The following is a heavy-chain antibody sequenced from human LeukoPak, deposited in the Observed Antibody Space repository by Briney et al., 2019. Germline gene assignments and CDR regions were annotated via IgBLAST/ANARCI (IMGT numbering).Heavy chain of an antibody. CDR2: INHSGST. J-gene: IGHJ4*02. CDR3: ARVVAAAEIPNFDY. Sequence: SETLSLTCAVYGGSFSGYYWSWIRQPPGKGLEWIGKINHSGSTNYNPSLKSRVTISVDTSKNQFSLKLSSVTAADTAVYYCARVVAAAEIPNFDYWGQGTLVTVSS. D-gene: IGHD6-13*01. CDR1: GGSFSGYY. V-gene: IGHV4-34*01.